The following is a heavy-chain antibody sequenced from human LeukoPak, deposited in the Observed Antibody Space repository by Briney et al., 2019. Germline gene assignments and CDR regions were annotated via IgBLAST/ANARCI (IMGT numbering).Heavy chain of an antibody. J-gene: IGHJ4*02. CDR3: ARREYYDSSGYR. CDR1: GGSISSSSYY. V-gene: IGHV4-39*01. Sequence: SETLSLTCTVSGGSISSSSYYWGWIRQPPGKGLEWIGSIYNSGSTYYNPSLKSRLTISVDTSKNQFSLKLSSVTAADTAVYFCARREYYDSSGYRWGQGTLVTVSS. CDR2: IYNSGST. D-gene: IGHD3-22*01.